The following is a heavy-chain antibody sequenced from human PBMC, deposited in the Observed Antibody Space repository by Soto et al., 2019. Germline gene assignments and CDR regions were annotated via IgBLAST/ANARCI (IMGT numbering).Heavy chain of an antibody. CDR1: GFSLSTSGVG. Sequence: QITLKESGPTLVKPTQTLTLTCTFSGFSLSTSGVGVGWIRQPPGKALEWLAVICWDDDKRYSPSLKSRLTITRDTSKHQVVLTMTDMDSVDTATYYCAHMDYGFYGMDVWGQGTTVTVSS. J-gene: IGHJ6*02. D-gene: IGHD3-10*01. V-gene: IGHV2-5*02. CDR3: AHMDYGFYGMDV. CDR2: ICWDDDK.